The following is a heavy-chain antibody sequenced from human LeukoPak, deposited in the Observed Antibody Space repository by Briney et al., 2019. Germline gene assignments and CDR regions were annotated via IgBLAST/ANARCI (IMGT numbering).Heavy chain of an antibody. CDR2: ISSSSSYI. CDR3: VRVALYFYDSESYYFFEH. V-gene: IGHV3-21*01. CDR1: GFTFSNSA. D-gene: IGHD3-10*01. J-gene: IGHJ4*02. Sequence: TGGSLRLSCAASGFTFSNSAMNWVRQAPGKGLEWVSSISSSSSYIYYADSVKGRFTISGDNAKNSLYLQMNTLRVEDTAIYYCVRVALYFYDSESYYFFEHWGQGTPVTASS.